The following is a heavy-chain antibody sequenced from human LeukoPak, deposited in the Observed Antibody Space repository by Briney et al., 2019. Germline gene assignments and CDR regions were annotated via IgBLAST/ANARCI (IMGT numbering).Heavy chain of an antibody. J-gene: IGHJ2*01. CDR3: AGRGAHFVPQKRRTEMATPDWYFDL. V-gene: IGHV4-59*01. D-gene: IGHD5-24*01. CDR2: IYYSGST. Sequence: PSETLSLTCTVSGGSISSYYWSWIRQPPGKGLEWIGYIYYSGSTNYNPSLKSRVTISVDTSKNQFSLKLSSVTAADTAVYYCAGRGAHFVPQKRRTEMATPDWYFDLWGRGTLVTVSS. CDR1: GGSISSYY.